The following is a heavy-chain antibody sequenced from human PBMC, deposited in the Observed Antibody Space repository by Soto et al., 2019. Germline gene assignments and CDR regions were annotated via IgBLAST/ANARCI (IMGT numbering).Heavy chain of an antibody. CDR1: GDSVSSNSAA. D-gene: IGHD6-13*01. CDR3: ARDQRSSSSWYRGAIYYYGMDV. V-gene: IGHV6-1*01. Sequence: KQSQTLSLTCAISGDSVSSNSAAWNWIRQSPSRGLEWLGRTYYRSKWYNDYAVSVKSRITINPDTSKNQFSLQLNSVTPEDTAVYYCARDQRSSSSWYRGAIYYYGMDVWGQGTTVTVSS. CDR2: TYYRSKWYN. J-gene: IGHJ6*02.